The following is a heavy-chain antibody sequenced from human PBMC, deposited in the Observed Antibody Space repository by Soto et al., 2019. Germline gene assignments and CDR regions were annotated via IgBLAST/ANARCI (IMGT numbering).Heavy chain of an antibody. D-gene: IGHD3-10*01. CDR1: GFTFRSYS. CDR2: ISSISTTI. Sequence: EVQLVESGGGLVQPGGSLRLSCAASGFTFRSYSMNWVRQAPGKGLEWLSYISSISTTIYYAGSVKGRFTISRDNAKNSLYLQMNSLGDEDTAVYYCARVSGSYSTANDHWGQGPLVTVSS. V-gene: IGHV3-48*02. CDR3: ARVSGSYSTANDH. J-gene: IGHJ5*02.